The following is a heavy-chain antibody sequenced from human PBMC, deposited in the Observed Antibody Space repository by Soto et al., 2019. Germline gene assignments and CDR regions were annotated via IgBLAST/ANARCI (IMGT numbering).Heavy chain of an antibody. D-gene: IGHD6-6*01. CDR1: GGSISSSSYY. V-gene: IGHV4-39*01. J-gene: IGHJ5*02. CDR3: ARLESRFIAARGGWFDP. CDR2: IYYSGST. Sequence: LSLTCTVSGGSISSSSYYWGWIRQPPGKGLEWIGSIYYSGSTYYNPSLKSRVTISVDTSKNQFSLKLSSVTAADTAVYYCARLESRFIAARGGWFDPWGQGTLVTVSS.